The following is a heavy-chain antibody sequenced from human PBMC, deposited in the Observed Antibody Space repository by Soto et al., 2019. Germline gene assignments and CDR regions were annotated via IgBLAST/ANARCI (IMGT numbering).Heavy chain of an antibody. V-gene: IGHV4-31*03. Sequence: SETLSLTCTVSGGSISSGGYYWSWIRQHPGKGLEWIGYIYYSGSTYYNPSLKSRVTISVHTSNSQFSLELSSVTAADTAVYYCARGLITGSHYSGGWYYFDSWGQGTLVTVSS. CDR3: ARGLITGSHYSGGWYYFDS. D-gene: IGHD6-19*01. CDR1: GGSISSGGYY. CDR2: IYYSGST. J-gene: IGHJ4*02.